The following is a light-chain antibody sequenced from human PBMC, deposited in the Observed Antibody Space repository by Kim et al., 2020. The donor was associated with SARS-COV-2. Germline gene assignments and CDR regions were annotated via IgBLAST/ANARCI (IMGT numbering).Light chain of an antibody. CDR2: LGS. J-gene: IGKJ5*01. V-gene: IGKV2-28*01. Sequence: DIVMTQSPLSLPVTPVEPASISCRSSQSLLHSNGYNYLDWYLQKPGQSPQLLIYLGSNRASGVPDRFSGSGSGTEFTLKISRVEAEDVGVYYCMQALQTPISFGQGTRLENK. CDR3: MQALQTPIS. CDR1: QSLLHSNGYNY.